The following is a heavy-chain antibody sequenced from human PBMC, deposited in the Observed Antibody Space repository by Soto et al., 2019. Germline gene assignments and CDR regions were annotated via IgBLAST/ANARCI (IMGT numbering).Heavy chain of an antibody. J-gene: IGHJ4*02. CDR3: ARDRPDYDETSGYYNHLEY. V-gene: IGHV1-18*04. CDR2: LSTNNGDT. Sequence: ASVKVSCKASGYTFTSYGITWVRQAPGQGLEWRGWLSTNNGDTDYAQKLQGKVTMTTDTSTSTAYMELRSLRSDDTAVYYCARDRPDYDETSGYYNHLEYWGQGTMVTVSS. CDR1: GYTFTSYG. D-gene: IGHD3-22*01.